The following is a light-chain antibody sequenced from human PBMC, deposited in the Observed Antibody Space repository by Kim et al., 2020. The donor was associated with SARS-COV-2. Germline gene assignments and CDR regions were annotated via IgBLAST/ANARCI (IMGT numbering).Light chain of an antibody. CDR2: EVS. J-gene: IGLJ2*01. V-gene: IGLV2-8*01. CDR1: SSDIGGYDY. Sequence: GQSVTISCPGTSSDIGGYDYVSWYQQHPGKAPKVMIYEVSKRPSGVPDRFSGSKSGNTASLTVSGLQAEDEADYYCGSYADTNNLIFGGGTQLTVL. CDR3: GSYADTNNLI.